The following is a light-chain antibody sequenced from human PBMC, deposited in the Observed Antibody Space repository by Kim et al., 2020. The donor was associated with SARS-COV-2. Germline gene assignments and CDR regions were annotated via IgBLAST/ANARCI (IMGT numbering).Light chain of an antibody. CDR3: QHYDNLPPLT. CDR2: DAS. V-gene: IGKV1-33*01. J-gene: IGKJ4*01. Sequence: SVGDRVTITCQASQDISNYLSWYQQKPGKAPKLLIFDASNLETGVPSRFSGTGSGTDFTFTISSLQPEDIAAYYCQHYDNLPPLTFGGGTKVDIK. CDR1: QDISNY.